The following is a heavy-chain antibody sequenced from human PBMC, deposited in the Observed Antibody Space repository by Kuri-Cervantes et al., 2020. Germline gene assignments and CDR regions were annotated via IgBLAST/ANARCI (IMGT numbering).Heavy chain of an antibody. CDR2: IYYSGDT. D-gene: IGHD4-23*01. Sequence: SETLSLTCIVSNDSIVHNYWSWIRQSPGKGLEWIGNIYYSGDTNYNPSLKSRVTISVDTSKKQFSLKLSSVTAADTAVYYCARGAGDYGGNSDYWGQGTLVTVSS. J-gene: IGHJ4*02. CDR3: ARGAGDYGGNSDY. CDR1: NDSIVHNY. V-gene: IGHV4-59*01.